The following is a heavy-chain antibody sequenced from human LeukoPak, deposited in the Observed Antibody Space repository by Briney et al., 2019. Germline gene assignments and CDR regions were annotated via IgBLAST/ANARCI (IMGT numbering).Heavy chain of an antibody. CDR2: IYYSGST. CDR1: GGSISSSSASSYY. D-gene: IGHD1-26*01. J-gene: IGHJ3*02. Sequence: SETLSLTYTVSGGSISSSSASSYYWGWIRQPPGKGPEWVGGIYYSGSTYYNPSLESRVTISVDTSKSQFSLRLSSVTAADTAVYYCARRSGTYHAFDIWGQGTMVTVSS. CDR3: ARRSGTYHAFDI. V-gene: IGHV4-39*01.